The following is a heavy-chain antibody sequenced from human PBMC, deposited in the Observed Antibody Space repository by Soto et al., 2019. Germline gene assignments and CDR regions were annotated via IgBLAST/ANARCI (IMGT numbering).Heavy chain of an antibody. CDR3: ARGPRDSSTGTGAH. V-gene: IGHV3-74*01. CDR2: ISDDGSTA. J-gene: IGHJ4*02. CDR1: GFTFSAYW. D-gene: IGHD1-1*01. Sequence: GESLKISCXVSGFTFSAYWMHWVRQVPGKGLTWVSRISDDGSTATYADSVKGRFIISRDNAKNTLYLEMNTLRADDSGLYYCARGPRDSSTGTGAHWGRGTLVTVSS.